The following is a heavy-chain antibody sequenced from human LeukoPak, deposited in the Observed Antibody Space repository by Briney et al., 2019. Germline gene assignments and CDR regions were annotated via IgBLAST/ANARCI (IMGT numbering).Heavy chain of an antibody. J-gene: IGHJ6*02. Sequence: GESLKISCRASGYIFTSYWLGWVRQMPGKGLECMGIIYPDDSDTRYSPSFQGRVTISVDKSISTAHLQWSSLEASDTAMYYCARLPSSGWPTYDYYFGMDVWGQGTTVTVSS. CDR1: GYIFTSYW. V-gene: IGHV5-51*01. CDR3: ARLPSSGWPTYDYYFGMDV. D-gene: IGHD6-19*01. CDR2: IYPDDSDT.